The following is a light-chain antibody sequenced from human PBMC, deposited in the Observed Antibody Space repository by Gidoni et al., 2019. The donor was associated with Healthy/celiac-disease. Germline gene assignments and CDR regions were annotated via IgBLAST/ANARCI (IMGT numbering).Light chain of an antibody. J-gene: IGLJ2*01. CDR1: NIGSKS. CDR2: DDS. Sequence: SYVLTQPPSVSVAPGQTARSTCGGNNIGSKSVHWYQQQPGPAPVLVVYDDSARPSGIPERFSGSNSGNTATLTISRVAAGDEADYYCQVWDSSSDHVVFGGGTKLTVL. V-gene: IGLV3-21*02. CDR3: QVWDSSSDHVV.